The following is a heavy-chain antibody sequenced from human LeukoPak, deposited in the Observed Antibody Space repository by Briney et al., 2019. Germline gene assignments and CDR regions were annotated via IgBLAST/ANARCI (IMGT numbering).Heavy chain of an antibody. Sequence: GGSLRLSCAASGFTFSSYGMHWVRQAPGKGLEWVAVIWYDGSNKYYADSVKGRFTISRDNSKNTLYLQMNRLRAEDTAVYYCAIGFCGVINTVPFDYWGQGTLVTVSS. J-gene: IGHJ4*02. CDR2: IWYDGSNK. CDR1: GFTFSSYG. V-gene: IGHV3-33*01. D-gene: IGHD3-22*01. CDR3: AIGFCGVINTVPFDY.